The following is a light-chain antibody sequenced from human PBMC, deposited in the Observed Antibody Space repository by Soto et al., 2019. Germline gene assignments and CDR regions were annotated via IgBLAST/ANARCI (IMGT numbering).Light chain of an antibody. Sequence: EIVLTQSPAPLSLSPGETATLSCRASQSISRYLAWYQQKPGQAPRLLIYDASIRATGIPARFRGGGSETDFTLAISSLAPEDFAIYYCQQRGTWPRVTFGGGTKVEIK. CDR2: DAS. CDR3: QQRGTWPRVT. J-gene: IGKJ4*01. V-gene: IGKV3-11*01. CDR1: QSISRY.